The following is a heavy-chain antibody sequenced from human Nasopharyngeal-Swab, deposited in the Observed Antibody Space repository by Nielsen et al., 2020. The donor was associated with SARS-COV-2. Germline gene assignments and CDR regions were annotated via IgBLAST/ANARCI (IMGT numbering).Heavy chain of an antibody. CDR3: ARPYYSGLGSYYGRAFDL. CDR1: GYTFTNFG. V-gene: IGHV1-18*04. CDR2: ISAYNGYT. J-gene: IGHJ3*01. D-gene: IGHD3-10*01. Sequence: ASVKVSCKASGYTFTNFGIGWLRQAPGEGLEWMGWISAYNGYTNYAQNLQGRVTMTADTSTDTAYMELRSLKSDDTAVYYCARPYYSGLGSYYGRAFDLWGQGTMVTVSS.